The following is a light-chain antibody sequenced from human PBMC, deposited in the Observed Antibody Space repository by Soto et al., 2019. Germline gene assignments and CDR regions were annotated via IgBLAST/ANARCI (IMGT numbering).Light chain of an antibody. CDR2: SNY. V-gene: IGLV1-40*01. J-gene: IGLJ3*02. CDR3: QSYDTRLGDWV. Sequence: QSVLTHPPSVSWAPGDTVTISCSGSDSNIGAGYDLHWYQQLPGTAPKLLIHSNYLRPSGVPDRFSASKSVTSASLAIIGLQADDEADYYCQSYDTRLGDWVFGGGTKVTVL. CDR1: DSNIGAGYD.